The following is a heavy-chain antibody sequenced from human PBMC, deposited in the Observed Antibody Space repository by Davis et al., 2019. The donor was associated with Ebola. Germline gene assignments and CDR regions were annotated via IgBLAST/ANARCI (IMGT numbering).Heavy chain of an antibody. Sequence: PGGSLRLSCAASGFTFSDSYMSWIRQAPGKGLEWVSYISGGSDPIFYADSMKGRFTISRDNAKNSLYLHVNSLRAEDTAVFYCARIKDTTMDYWGQGTLVTVSS. D-gene: IGHD5-18*01. CDR2: ISGGSDPI. CDR1: GFTFSDSY. V-gene: IGHV3-11*01. J-gene: IGHJ4*02. CDR3: ARIKDTTMDY.